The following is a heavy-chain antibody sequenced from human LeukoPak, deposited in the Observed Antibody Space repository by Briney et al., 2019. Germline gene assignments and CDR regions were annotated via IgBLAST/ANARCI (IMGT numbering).Heavy chain of an antibody. CDR3: ARVGPRGSYGFDY. J-gene: IGHJ4*02. Sequence: SETLSLTCAVSGYSISSGYYWGWIRQPPEKGLEWIGSIYHSGSTYYNPSLKSRVTISVDTSKNQFSLKLSSVTAADTAVYYCARVGPRGSYGFDYWGQGTLVTVSS. CDR2: IYHSGST. D-gene: IGHD5-18*01. CDR1: GYSISSGYY. V-gene: IGHV4-38-2*01.